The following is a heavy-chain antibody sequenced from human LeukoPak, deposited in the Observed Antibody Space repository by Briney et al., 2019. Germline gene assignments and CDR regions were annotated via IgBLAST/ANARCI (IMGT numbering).Heavy chain of an antibody. CDR2: ISGDDVST. CDR3: AMVILRIAEPGTRGFDY. V-gene: IGHV3-43*02. CDR1: GFTFNVFG. D-gene: IGHD6-19*01. Sequence: TGESLSLSCSVSGFTFNVFGIHWVRQPPGKGLEWVSFISGDDVSTYYADSGRGRFETSQDNSKNSLYLQMNGLKPADTAFYCCAMVILRIAEPGTRGFDYWGQGTLVTVSS. J-gene: IGHJ4*02.